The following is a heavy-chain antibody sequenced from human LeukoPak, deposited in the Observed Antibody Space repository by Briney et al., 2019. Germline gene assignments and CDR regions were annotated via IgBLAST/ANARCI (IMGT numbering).Heavy chain of an antibody. CDR1: GGTFSSYA. Sequence: SVKVSCKASGGTFSSYAISWVRQAPGQGLEWMGGIIPIFGTANYAQKFQGRVTITTDKSTSTAYMELSSLRSEDTAVYYCARSIAAAVYYFDYWGQGTLVTVSS. CDR2: IIPIFGTA. D-gene: IGHD6-13*01. CDR3: ARSIAAAVYYFDY. V-gene: IGHV1-69*05. J-gene: IGHJ4*02.